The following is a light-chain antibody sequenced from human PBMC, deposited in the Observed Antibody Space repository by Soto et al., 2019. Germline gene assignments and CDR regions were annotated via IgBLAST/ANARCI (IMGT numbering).Light chain of an antibody. CDR1: PSVSSSY. Sequence: DIVLPQSPGALSLSPGDRATLSCRASPSVSSSYLAWYQHKPGQAPRLLMFGASRRATGIPDRFSGSGSGTDFTLTISRLEPEDFAVYYCQQYGSSLRTFGQGTKVDIK. J-gene: IGKJ1*01. CDR2: GAS. CDR3: QQYGSSLRT. V-gene: IGKV3-20*01.